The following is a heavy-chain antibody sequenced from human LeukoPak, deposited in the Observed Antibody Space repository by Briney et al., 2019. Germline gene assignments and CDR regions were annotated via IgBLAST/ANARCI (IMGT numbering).Heavy chain of an antibody. J-gene: IGHJ4*02. CDR3: VRANHFDY. CDR2: ISYSGYT. V-gene: IGHV4-59*01. Sequence: SETLSLTCTVSDGSISNYYWSWIRQPPGKGLEWIGYISYSGYTNYNPSLKSRVTISVDTSKNQFSLKLTSVTAADTAVYFCVRANHFDYWGRGTLVTVSS. CDR1: DGSISNYY.